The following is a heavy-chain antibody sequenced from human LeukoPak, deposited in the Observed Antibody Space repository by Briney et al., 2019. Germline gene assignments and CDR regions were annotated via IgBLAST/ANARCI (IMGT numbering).Heavy chain of an antibody. CDR2: ISGSGNTP. V-gene: IGHV3-23*01. D-gene: IGHD2-21*02. CDR3: TRGQSYCGADCYSD. Sequence: GGSLRLSCAASGFTFSSYAISWVRQAPGKGLQWVSSISGSGNTPYYADSVKGRFTISRDNSKNMVYLQMNSLRAEDMAVYYCTRGQSYCGADCYSDWGQGTLVTVSS. J-gene: IGHJ4*02. CDR1: GFTFSSYA.